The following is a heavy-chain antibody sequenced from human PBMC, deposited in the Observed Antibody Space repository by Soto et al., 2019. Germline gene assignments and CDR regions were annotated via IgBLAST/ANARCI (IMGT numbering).Heavy chain of an antibody. CDR2: IYYSGST. CDR3: ARGGNWNYGWFDT. CDR1: GGSISSYY. J-gene: IGHJ5*02. Sequence: LPETLSLTCTVSGGSISSYYWSWIRQPPGKGLEWIGYIYYSGSTNYNPSLKSRVTISVDTSKNQFSLKLSSVTAADTAVYYCARGGNWNYGWFDTWGQGTLVTVSS. V-gene: IGHV4-59*01. D-gene: IGHD1-7*01.